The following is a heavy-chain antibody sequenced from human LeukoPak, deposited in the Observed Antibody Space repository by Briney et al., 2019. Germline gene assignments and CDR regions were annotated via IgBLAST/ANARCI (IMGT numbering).Heavy chain of an antibody. CDR1: GFTFSSYA. CDR2: VSGSGGST. V-gene: IGHV3-23*01. D-gene: IGHD6-13*01. Sequence: PGGSLRLSCAASGFTFSSYAMSWVRQAPGKGLEWVSAVSGSGGSTFYTDSVKGRFTISRDNSKNTLYLQMNSLRAEDTAVYYCAKNGAAGTLGAFDYWGQGTLVTVSS. CDR3: AKNGAAGTLGAFDY. J-gene: IGHJ4*02.